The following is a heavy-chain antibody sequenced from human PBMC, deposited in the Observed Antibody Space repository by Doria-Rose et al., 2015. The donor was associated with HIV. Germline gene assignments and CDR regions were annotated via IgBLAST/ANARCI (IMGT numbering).Heavy chain of an antibody. CDR2: TYYTGTS. Sequence: SVASVSRRGYYWNWFVQVGGKGLESLGYTYYTGTSDYSPSLKGRLNMAVDTSKNQFSLKLSFVTVADTAVYYCARMGSYRELEYWGQGALVIVSA. D-gene: IGHD3-3*01. CDR3: ARMGSYRELEY. V-gene: IGHV4-31*02. CDR1: VASVSRRGYY. J-gene: IGHJ4*02.